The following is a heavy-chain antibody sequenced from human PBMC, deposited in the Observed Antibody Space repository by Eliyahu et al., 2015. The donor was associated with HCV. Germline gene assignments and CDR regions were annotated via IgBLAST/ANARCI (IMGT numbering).Heavy chain of an antibody. V-gene: IGHV4-34*01. D-gene: IGHD3-22*01. CDR3: ARGCYASSGYYWDYGMDV. CDR2: INHSGST. Sequence: QVQLQQXGAGLLKPSXTLSLXCAVYGGSFSGYFWSWIRQPPGKGLEWIGEINHSGSTNXNPSLKSRVTISVDTSKNQFSLKLSSVTAADTAVYYCARGCYASSGYYWDYGMDVWGQGTTVTVSS. J-gene: IGHJ6*02. CDR1: GGSFSGYF.